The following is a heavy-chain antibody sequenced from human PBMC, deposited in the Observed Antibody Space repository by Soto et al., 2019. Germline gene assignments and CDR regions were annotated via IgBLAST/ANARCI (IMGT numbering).Heavy chain of an antibody. V-gene: IGHV1-18*01. J-gene: IGHJ4*02. CDR2: ISAHNGKT. CDR3: ARGRYGEY. Sequence: QVHLVQSGAEVKKPGASVKVSCKGSGYAFTTYGITWVRQAPGQGLEWMGWISAHNGKTNHAQKLQGRVTVTRDTSTSTAYMELRSLRSDATAVYYCARGRYGEYWGKGALVTVSS. D-gene: IGHD3-10*01. CDR1: GYAFTTYG.